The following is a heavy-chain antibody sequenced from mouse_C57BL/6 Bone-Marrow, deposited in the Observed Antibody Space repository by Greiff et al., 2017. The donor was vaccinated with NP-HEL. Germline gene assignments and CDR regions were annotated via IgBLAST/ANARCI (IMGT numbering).Heavy chain of an antibody. Sequence: EVMLVESGGGLVQSGRSLRLSCATSGFTFSDFYMEWVRQAPGKGLEWIAASRNKANDYTTEYSASVKGRFIVSRDTSQSILYLQMNALRAEDTAIYYCARDAGSPVYGAMDYWGQGTSVTVSS. CDR2: SRNKANDYTT. CDR3: ARDAGSPVYGAMDY. CDR1: GFTFSDFY. D-gene: IGHD1-1*02. J-gene: IGHJ4*01. V-gene: IGHV7-1*01.